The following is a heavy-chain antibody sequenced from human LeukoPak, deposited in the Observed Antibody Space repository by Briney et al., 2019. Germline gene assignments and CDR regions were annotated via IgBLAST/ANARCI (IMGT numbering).Heavy chain of an antibody. CDR1: GYTFTSYG. V-gene: IGHV1-18*01. CDR3: ARDAAVAGSLDY. J-gene: IGHJ4*02. CDR2: ISAYNGNT. D-gene: IGHD6-19*01. Sequence: ASVKVSCKASGYTFTSYGISWVRQAPGRGLEWMGWISAYNGNTNYAQKLQGRVTMTADTSTSTAYMELRSLRSDDTAVYYCARDAAVAGSLDYWGQGTLVTVSS.